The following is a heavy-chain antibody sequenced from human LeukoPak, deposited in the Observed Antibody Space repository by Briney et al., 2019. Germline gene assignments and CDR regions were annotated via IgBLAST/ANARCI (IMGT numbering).Heavy chain of an antibody. D-gene: IGHD5-24*01. CDR3: ALRDGYNPPAGYYYYMDV. CDR2: INPNSGGT. J-gene: IGHJ6*03. Sequence: GASVKVSCKASGYTFTGYYMHWVRQAPGQGLEWMGWINPNSGGTNYAQKFQGRVTMTRDTSISTAYMELSRLRSDDTAVYYCALRDGYNPPAGYYYYMDVWGKGTTVTVSS. V-gene: IGHV1-2*02. CDR1: GYTFTGYY.